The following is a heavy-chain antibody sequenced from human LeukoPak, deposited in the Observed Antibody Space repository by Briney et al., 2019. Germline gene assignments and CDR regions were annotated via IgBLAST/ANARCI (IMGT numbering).Heavy chain of an antibody. J-gene: IGHJ6*02. V-gene: IGHV3-66*01. CDR1: GFTVSGNY. CDR3: AREQVVVGRGYYGMDV. Sequence: GGSLRLSCAASGFTVSGNYMNWVRQAPGKGLEWVSVMYSGGSTFYGDSVKGRFTISRDNSMNTLYLQMNSLRVDDTAVYYCAREQVVVGRGYYGMDVWGQGTTVTVSS. D-gene: IGHD2-2*01. CDR2: MYSGGST.